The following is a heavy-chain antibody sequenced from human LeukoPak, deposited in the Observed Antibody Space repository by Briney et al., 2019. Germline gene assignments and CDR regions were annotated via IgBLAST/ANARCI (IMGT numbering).Heavy chain of an antibody. J-gene: IGHJ4*02. CDR2: IYYSGST. D-gene: IGHD3-22*01. CDR3: ATRGEYYYDSSGWY. CDR1: GGSFSGYY. V-gene: IGHV4-34*01. Sequence: SETLSLTCAVYGGSFSGYYWSWIRQPPGKGLEWIGSIYYSGSTYYNPSLKSRVTISVDTSKNQFSLKLSSVTAADTAVYYCATRGEYYYDSSGWYWGQGTLVTVSS.